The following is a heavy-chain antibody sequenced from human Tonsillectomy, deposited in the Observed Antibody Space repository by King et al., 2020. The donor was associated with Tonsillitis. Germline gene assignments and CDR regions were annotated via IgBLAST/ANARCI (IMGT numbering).Heavy chain of an antibody. CDR3: ARDPRMVRGVSDYYFDQ. V-gene: IGHV1-2*02. Sequence: VQLVQSGAEEKKPGASVKVSCKASGYSFSGYYMHWLRQAPGEGLEGMGWINPKSGGTNYAQKFEDRISMTRDTSFSTAYLELISLRSDDTAVYYCARDPRMVRGVSDYYFDQWGQGTLVTVSS. CDR2: INPKSGGT. J-gene: IGHJ4*02. D-gene: IGHD3-10*01. CDR1: GYSFSGYY.